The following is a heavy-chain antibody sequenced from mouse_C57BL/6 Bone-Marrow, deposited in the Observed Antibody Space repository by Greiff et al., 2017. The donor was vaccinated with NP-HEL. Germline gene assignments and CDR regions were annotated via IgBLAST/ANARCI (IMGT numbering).Heavy chain of an antibody. CDR3: VRHGELAY. CDR1: GFSFNTYA. V-gene: IGHV10-1*01. J-gene: IGHJ3*01. CDR2: IRSKSNNYAT. Sequence: EVQLVESGGGLVQPKGSLKLSCAASGFSFNTYAMNWVRQAPGKGLEWVARIRSKSNNYATYYADSVKDSFTISRDDSESMLYLQMNNLKAEDTAMYYCVRHGELAYWGQGTLVTVSA.